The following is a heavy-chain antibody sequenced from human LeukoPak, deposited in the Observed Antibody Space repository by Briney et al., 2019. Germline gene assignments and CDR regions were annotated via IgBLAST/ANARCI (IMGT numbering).Heavy chain of an antibody. V-gene: IGHV1-46*01. D-gene: IGHD3-9*01. CDR2: INPSGGST. J-gene: IGHJ5*02. CDR1: GYTFTSYY. CDR3: ARANSLRYFDWLFAGVIWFDP. Sequence: ASVKVSCKASGYTFTSYYMHWVRQAPGQGLEWMGIINPSGGSTSYAQKFQGRVTITRDTSASTAYMELSSLRSEDTAVYYCARANSLRYFDWLFAGVIWFDPWGQGTLVTVSS.